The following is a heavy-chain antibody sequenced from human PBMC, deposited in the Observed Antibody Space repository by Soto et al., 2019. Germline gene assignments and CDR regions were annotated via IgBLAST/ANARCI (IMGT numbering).Heavy chain of an antibody. CDR2: IYWNDDN. CDR3: AKSGSSGWYGWFDP. V-gene: IGHV2-5*01. Sequence: SCPTLVNPTQTLTLTCIFSGFSLRTSGVGVGWIRQPPGKALEWLGVIYWNDDNRYSPSLKSRLTITKNASKNQVVLTMTNMDTVDTATSYCAKSGSSGWYGWFDPWGQGTLVTVSS. J-gene: IGHJ5*02. CDR1: GFSLRTSGVG. D-gene: IGHD6-19*01.